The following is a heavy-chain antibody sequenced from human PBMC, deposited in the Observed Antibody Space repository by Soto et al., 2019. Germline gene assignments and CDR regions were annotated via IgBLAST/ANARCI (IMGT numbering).Heavy chain of an antibody. CDR3: AREKGEYLYYFDY. V-gene: IGHV4-31*03. J-gene: IGHJ4*02. D-gene: IGHD4-17*01. CDR1: GGSISSGGYY. CDR2: IYYSGST. Sequence: PSETLSLTCTVSGGSISSGGYYWSWIRQHPGKGLEWIGYIYYSGSTYYNPSLKSRVTISVDTSKNQFSLKLSSVTAADTAVYYCAREKGEYLYYFDYWGQGPLVTVSS.